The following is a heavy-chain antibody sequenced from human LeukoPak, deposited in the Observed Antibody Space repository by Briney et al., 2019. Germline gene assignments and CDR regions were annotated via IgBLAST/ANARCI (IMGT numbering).Heavy chain of an antibody. CDR3: ARSYFDY. CDR2: IYSSGST. CDR1: GGSISSGSYY. Sequence: SETLSLTCTVSGGSISSGSYYWSWIRQPAGKGLGWIGRIYSSGSTNYNPSLKSRVTISVDTSKNQFSLKLSSVTAADTAVYYCARSYFDYWGQGTLVTVSS. V-gene: IGHV4-61*02. J-gene: IGHJ4*02.